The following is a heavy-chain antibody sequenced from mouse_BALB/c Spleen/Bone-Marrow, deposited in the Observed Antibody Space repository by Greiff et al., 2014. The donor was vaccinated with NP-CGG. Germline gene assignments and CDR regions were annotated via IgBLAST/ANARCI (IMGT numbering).Heavy chain of an antibody. J-gene: IGHJ3*01. Sequence: EVHLVESGGGLVQPGGSLRLSCATSGFTFTDYYMSWVRQPPGKALEWLGFIRNKANGYTTEYSASVKGRFTISRDNSQSILYLQMNTLRAEDSATYYCATGWSAYWGQGTLVTVSA. CDR2: IRNKANGYTT. CDR3: ATGWSAY. V-gene: IGHV7-3*02. CDR1: GFTFTDYY.